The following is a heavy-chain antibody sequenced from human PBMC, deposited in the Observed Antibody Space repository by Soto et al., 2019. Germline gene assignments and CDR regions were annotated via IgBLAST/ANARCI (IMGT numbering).Heavy chain of an antibody. CDR3: ASRSDSGWYLGTCAY. V-gene: IGHV1-69*02. Sequence: QVQLVQSGAEVKKPGSSVKVSCKASGGTFSSYTISWVRQAPGQGLEWMGRIIPILGIANYAQKFQGRVTITADKSTSTAYMALSSLRSEDTAVYYCASRSDSGWYLGTCAYWCQGTLVTVSS. J-gene: IGHJ4*02. CDR2: IIPILGIA. D-gene: IGHD6-19*01. CDR1: GGTFSSYT.